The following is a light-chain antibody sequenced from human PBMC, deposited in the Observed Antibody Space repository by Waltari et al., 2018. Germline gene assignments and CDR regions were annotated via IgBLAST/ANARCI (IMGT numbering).Light chain of an antibody. J-gene: IGKJ2*01. Sequence: IVMTQSPDSLAVSLGERATINSKSSQIVLYSSNNKNYLAWYQQKPGQPPKLLIYWASTRESGVPDRFSGSGSGTDFTLTISSLQAEDVAVYYCQQYYSIPYTFGQGTKLEIK. V-gene: IGKV4-1*01. CDR3: QQYYSIPYT. CDR1: QIVLYSSNNKNY. CDR2: WAS.